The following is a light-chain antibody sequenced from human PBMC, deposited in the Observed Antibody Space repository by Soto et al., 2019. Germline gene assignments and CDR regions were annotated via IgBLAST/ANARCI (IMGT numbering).Light chain of an antibody. CDR2: GAS. J-gene: IGKJ1*01. CDR1: QSVSST. V-gene: IGKV3-15*01. CDR3: QQYENSWT. Sequence: EVGMTQSPATLSGSLGERPNLSGRDSQSVSSTLAWYQQKPGQAPRLLIYGASTRATGIPARFSGSGSGTEFILTISSLQSEDFADYYCQQYENSWTFSQGTKVDI.